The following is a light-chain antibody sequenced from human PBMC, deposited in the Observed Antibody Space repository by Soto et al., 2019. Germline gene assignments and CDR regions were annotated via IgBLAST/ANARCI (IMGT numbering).Light chain of an antibody. CDR2: DVS. J-gene: IGLJ2*01. Sequence: QSALTQSASVSGSPGQSITISCTGTSSDVGGYNYVSWCQQHPGKAPKLMIYDVSNRPSGVSNRFSGSKSGNTASLTISGLQAEDEADYYCSSYTSSSTLVVFGGGTQLTVL. V-gene: IGLV2-14*01. CDR1: SSDVGGYNY. CDR3: SSYTSSSTLVV.